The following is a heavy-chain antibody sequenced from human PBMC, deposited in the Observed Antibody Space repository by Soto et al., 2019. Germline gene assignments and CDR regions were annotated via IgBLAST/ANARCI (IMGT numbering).Heavy chain of an antibody. D-gene: IGHD6-13*01. Sequence: LSLTCTVSGGSISSGDYYWSWIRQPPGKGLEWIGYIYYSGSTYYNPSLKSRVTIPVDTSKNQFSLKLSSVTAADTAVYYCACRIAAAGTPYYYYGMDVWGQGTTVTVSS. V-gene: IGHV4-30-4*01. CDR3: ACRIAAAGTPYYYYGMDV. CDR1: GGSISSGDYY. CDR2: IYYSGST. J-gene: IGHJ6*02.